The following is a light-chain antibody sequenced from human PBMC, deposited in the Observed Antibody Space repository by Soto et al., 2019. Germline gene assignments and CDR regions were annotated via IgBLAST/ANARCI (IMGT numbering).Light chain of an antibody. V-gene: IGLV1-44*01. J-gene: IGLJ2*01. CDR2: SNN. CDR1: SSNIGSNT. Sequence: QSALTQPPSASGTPGQRVTISCSGSSSNIGSNTVNWYQQLPGTAPKLLIYSNNQRPSGVPDRFSGSKSGTSASLAISGLQSEDEADYYCAAWDESLNGDVVFGGGTKLTVL. CDR3: AAWDESLNGDVV.